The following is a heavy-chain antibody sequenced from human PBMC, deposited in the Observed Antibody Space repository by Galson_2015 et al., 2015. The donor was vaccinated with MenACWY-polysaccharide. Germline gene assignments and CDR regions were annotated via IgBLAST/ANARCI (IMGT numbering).Heavy chain of an antibody. CDR1: GFTFSTYW. Sequence: SLRLGCAASGFTFSTYWMHGVRQAPGKRLVWVSRIKSDGSSTNYADSVKRRFTISRDNAKNTLYLQMNSLRAEDTALYYCARGYSAYDWGQGTLVTVSA. V-gene: IGHV3-74*01. CDR2: IKSDGSST. J-gene: IGHJ4*02. D-gene: IGHD5-12*01. CDR3: ARGYSAYD.